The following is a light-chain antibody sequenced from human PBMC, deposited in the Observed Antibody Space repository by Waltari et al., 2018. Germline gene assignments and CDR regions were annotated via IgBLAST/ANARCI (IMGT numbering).Light chain of an antibody. J-gene: IGLJ3*02. CDR2: DVS. Sequence: QSALTPHRSVSGSPGPSVTIPCTGTSSDACGYNHVSLYQQYPGKAPKLMIYDVSKRPSGVPDRFSGSKSGNTASLTISGLQTEDEADYFCCSFAGSVYIWVFGGGTKLTVL. CDR3: CSFAGSVYIWV. V-gene: IGLV2-11*01. CDR1: SSDACGYNH.